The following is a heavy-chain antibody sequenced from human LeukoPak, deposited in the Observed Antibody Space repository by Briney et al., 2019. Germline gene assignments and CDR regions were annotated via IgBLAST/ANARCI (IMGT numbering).Heavy chain of an antibody. J-gene: IGHJ3*02. CDR2: TRGSGGST. CDR3: AKDQYGDSDAFDI. Sequence: GGSLRLSCAASGFTFSNYAMNWVRQAPGKGLDWVSTTRGSGGSTYYADSVKGRFTISRDYFKNTLYLHANSLRAEDTAIYYCAKDQYGDSDAFDIWGQGTMVTVSS. V-gene: IGHV3-23*01. D-gene: IGHD4-17*01. CDR1: GFTFSNYA.